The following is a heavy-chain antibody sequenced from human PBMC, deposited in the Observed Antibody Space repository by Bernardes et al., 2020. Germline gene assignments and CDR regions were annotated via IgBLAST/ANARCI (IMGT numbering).Heavy chain of an antibody. D-gene: IGHD1-26*01. CDR1: ELFVGDYT. CDR2: IVWNGATV. Sequence: GGSLRLSRVASELFVGDYTMHWVRQPPGKGLEWVSAIVWNGATVGYADSVKGRFTISRDNAEKSLFLQMNNLRLEDTAVYYCAKDLQFLGNDGLDKWGQGTMVVVSS. J-gene: IGHJ3*02. CDR3: AKDLQFLGNDGLDK. V-gene: IGHV3-9*01.